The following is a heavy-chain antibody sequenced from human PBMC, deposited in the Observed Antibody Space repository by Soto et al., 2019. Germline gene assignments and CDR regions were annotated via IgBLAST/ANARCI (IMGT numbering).Heavy chain of an antibody. Sequence: SVKVSCKASGYTFTSCYMHWVRQAPGQGLEWMGGIIPIFGTANYAQKFQGRVTITADESTSTAYMELSSLRSEDTAVYYCASGETYYGSGSSRFWGQGTLVTVSS. CDR1: GYTFTSCY. CDR2: IIPIFGTA. CDR3: ASGETYYGSGSSRF. D-gene: IGHD3-10*01. V-gene: IGHV1-69*13. J-gene: IGHJ4*02.